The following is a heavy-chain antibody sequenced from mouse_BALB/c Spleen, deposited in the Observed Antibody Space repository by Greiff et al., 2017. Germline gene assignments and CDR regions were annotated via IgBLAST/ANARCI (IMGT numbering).Heavy chain of an antibody. D-gene: IGHD1-1*01. J-gene: IGHJ1*01. CDR3: AVYYGSRWYFDV. Sequence: VQLKESGPGLVKPSQSLSLTCSVTGYSITSGYYWNWIRQFPGNKLEWMGYISYDGSNNYNPSLKNRISITRDTSKNQFFLKLNSVTTEDTATYYCAVYYGSRWYFDVWGAGTTVTVSS. V-gene: IGHV3-6*02. CDR2: ISYDGSN. CDR1: GYSITSGYY.